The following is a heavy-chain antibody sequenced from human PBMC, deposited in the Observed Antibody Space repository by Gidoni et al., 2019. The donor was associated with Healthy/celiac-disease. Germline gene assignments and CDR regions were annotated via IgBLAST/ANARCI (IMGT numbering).Heavy chain of an antibody. Sequence: QVQLVESGGGVVQPGRSRRLPWAAAGFTFSSGGMHWVRQAPGKGLEWVAVIWYDVSNKYYADSVKGRFTISRDNSKNTLYLQMNSLRAEDTAVYYCARDRCSSTSCYFLDVWGKGTTVTVSS. CDR3: ARDRCSSTSCYFLDV. D-gene: IGHD2-2*01. V-gene: IGHV3-33*01. CDR2: IWYDVSNK. J-gene: IGHJ6*04. CDR1: GFTFSSGG.